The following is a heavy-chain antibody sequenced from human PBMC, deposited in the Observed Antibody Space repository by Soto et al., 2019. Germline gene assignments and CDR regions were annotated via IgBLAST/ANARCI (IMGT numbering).Heavy chain of an antibody. CDR2: MSSSGVT. J-gene: IGHJ3*02. CDR1: GGSISNKY. D-gene: IGHD6-19*01. Sequence: XESLSLTCTVSGGSISNKYWSWIRQPAGKGLEWIGRMSSSGVTNYSPSLKSRVTMSVDMSKNQFSLKLSSVTATDAAVYYCARALDSSGWYGDDAFDIWGQGTLVIVSS. CDR3: ARALDSSGWYGDDAFDI. V-gene: IGHV4-4*07.